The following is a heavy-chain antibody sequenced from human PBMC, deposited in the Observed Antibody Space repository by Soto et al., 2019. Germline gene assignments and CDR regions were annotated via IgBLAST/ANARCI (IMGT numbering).Heavy chain of an antibody. CDR3: ATGPRPENYGGNVFFDY. CDR1: GYTLTELS. D-gene: IGHD4-17*01. J-gene: IGHJ4*02. Sequence: ASVKVSCKVSGYTLTELSMHWVRQAPGKGLEWMGGFDPEDGETIYAQKFQGRVTMTEDTSTDTAYMELSSLRSEDTAVYYCATGPRPENYGGNVFFDYWGQGTLVTVSS. V-gene: IGHV1-24*01. CDR2: FDPEDGET.